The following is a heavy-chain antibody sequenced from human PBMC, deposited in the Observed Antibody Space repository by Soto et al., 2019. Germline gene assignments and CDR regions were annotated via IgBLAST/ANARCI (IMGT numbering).Heavy chain of an antibody. CDR3: ARGNSGNYFNGAFHI. Sequence: SQTLSLTCAISGDSVSSDSAAWNWIRQSQSRGLEWLGRAYYRSRWYVDYAESVKSRITMKTDTSKNQLSLLLNSVTPEDTAVYYCARGNSGNYFNGAFHIWGQGTMVTVSS. D-gene: IGHD1-26*01. V-gene: IGHV6-1*01. J-gene: IGHJ3*02. CDR2: AYYRSRWYV. CDR1: GDSVSSDSAA.